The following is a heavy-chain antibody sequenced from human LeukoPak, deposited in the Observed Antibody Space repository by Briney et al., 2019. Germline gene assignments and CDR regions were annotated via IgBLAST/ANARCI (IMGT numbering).Heavy chain of an antibody. CDR2: IIPILGIA. Sequence: GASVKVSCKASGSTFSSYAISWARQAPGQGLEWMGRIIPILGIANYAQKFQGRVTITADKSTSTAYMELSSLRSEDTAVYYCARGGSGYEGLDYYYYYGMDVWGQGTTVTVSS. J-gene: IGHJ6*02. D-gene: IGHD5-12*01. V-gene: IGHV1-69*04. CDR3: ARGGSGYEGLDYYYYYGMDV. CDR1: GSTFSSYA.